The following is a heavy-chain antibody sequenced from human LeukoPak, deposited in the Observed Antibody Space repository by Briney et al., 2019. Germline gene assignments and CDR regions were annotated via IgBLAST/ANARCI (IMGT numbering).Heavy chain of an antibody. CDR2: ISPSGGST. V-gene: IGHV1-46*01. J-gene: IGHJ5*02. CDR3: ARADDYGDYRNWFDP. Sequence: GASVKVSCKASGYTFTSYYLHWVRQAPGQGLEWMGIISPSGGSTTYAQKFQGRVTMTRDMSTSTVYMELSTLRSEDTAVYYCARADDYGDYRNWFDPWGQETLVTVSS. D-gene: IGHD4-17*01. CDR1: GYTFTSYY.